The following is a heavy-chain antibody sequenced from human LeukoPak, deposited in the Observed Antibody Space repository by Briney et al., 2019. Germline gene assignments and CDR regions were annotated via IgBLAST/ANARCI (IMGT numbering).Heavy chain of an antibody. CDR2: ISTSSNYI. Sequence: GGSLRLSCVASGFNFSSYSMNWVRQAPGKGLEWVSSISTSSNYIYYADSVKGRFTISRDNAKNSLYLQMNSLRAEDTAVYYCARGPDCSGGSCAGDYFDYWGQGTRVTVSS. CDR1: GFNFSSYS. J-gene: IGHJ4*02. CDR3: ARGPDCSGGSCAGDYFDY. V-gene: IGHV3-21*01. D-gene: IGHD2-15*01.